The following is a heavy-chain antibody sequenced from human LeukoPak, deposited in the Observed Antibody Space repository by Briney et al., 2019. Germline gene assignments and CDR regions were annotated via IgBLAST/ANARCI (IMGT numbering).Heavy chain of an antibody. CDR3: ARVLTARSGGYDAFDI. J-gene: IGHJ3*02. CDR1: GFSFTSYN. Sequence: GTSLRLSCAASGFSFTSYNFHWVRQAPGKGLQWLGFISYDGNIKYEDSVKGRFTISRENAKNSLYLQMNSLRAGDTAVYYCARVLTARSGGYDAFDIWGQGTMVTVSS. CDR2: ISYDGNIK. D-gene: IGHD6-25*01. V-gene: IGHV3-30*14.